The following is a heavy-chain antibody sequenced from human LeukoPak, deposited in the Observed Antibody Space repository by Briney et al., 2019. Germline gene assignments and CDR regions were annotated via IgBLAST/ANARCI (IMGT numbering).Heavy chain of an antibody. Sequence: GGSLRLSCAASGFTFSGSAMHWVRQASGKGLEWVGRIRSKANSYATAYAASVKGRFTISRDDSKNTAYLQMNSLRTEDTAVYFCAREGSGLVIHAFDIWGQGTMVTVSS. J-gene: IGHJ3*02. CDR1: GFTFSGSA. CDR3: AREGSGLVIHAFDI. D-gene: IGHD3/OR15-3a*01. V-gene: IGHV3-73*01. CDR2: IRSKANSYAT.